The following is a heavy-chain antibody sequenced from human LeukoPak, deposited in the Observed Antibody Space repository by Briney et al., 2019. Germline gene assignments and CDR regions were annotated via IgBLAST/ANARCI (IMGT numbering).Heavy chain of an antibody. D-gene: IGHD3-22*01. J-gene: IGHJ4*02. CDR1: GYTFTGYY. Sequence: ASVKVSCKASGYTFTGYYMHWVRQAPGQGLEWMGWINPNSGGTNYAQKFQGRVTMTRDTSISTAYMELSRLRSDDTAVYYCAREGYGSTGYIFDYWGQGTLVTVSS. V-gene: IGHV1-2*02. CDR2: INPNSGGT. CDR3: AREGYGSTGYIFDY.